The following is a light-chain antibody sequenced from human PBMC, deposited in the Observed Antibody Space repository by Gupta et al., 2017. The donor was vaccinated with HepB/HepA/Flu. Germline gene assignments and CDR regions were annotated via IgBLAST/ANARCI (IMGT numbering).Light chain of an antibody. CDR1: QTISINF. CDR3: QQYAASPYT. CDR2: ATS. Sequence: SQTISINFLVWYQQKPGQAPRLLFYATSRATDVPDRFSGSGSGTDFTLTIDRLEPEDVAAYYCQQYAASPYTFGQGTKVEIK. J-gene: IGKJ1*01. V-gene: IGKV3-20*01.